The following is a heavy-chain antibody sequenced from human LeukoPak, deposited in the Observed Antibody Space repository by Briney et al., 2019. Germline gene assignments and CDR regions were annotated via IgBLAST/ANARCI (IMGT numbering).Heavy chain of an antibody. D-gene: IGHD3-22*01. J-gene: IGHJ4*02. Sequence: SETLSLTCTVSGGFISSHYWSWIRQPPGKGLEWIGYIYYSGSTNYNPSLKSRVTISVDTSKNQFSLKLSSVTAADTAVYYCAREGIDSSGYYYNYWGQGTLVSVSS. CDR3: AREGIDSSGYYYNY. CDR2: IYYSGST. V-gene: IGHV4-59*11. CDR1: GGFISSHY.